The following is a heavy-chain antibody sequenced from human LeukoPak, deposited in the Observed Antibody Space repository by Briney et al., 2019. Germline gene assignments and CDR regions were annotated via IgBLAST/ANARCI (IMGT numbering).Heavy chain of an antibody. V-gene: IGHV4-39*01. CDR1: GGSISSSSYS. CDR2: IYYSGST. D-gene: IGHD2-2*02. Sequence: SETLSLTCTVSGGSISSSSYSWGWIRQPPGKGLEWIGSIYYSGSTYYNPSLKSRVTISVDTSKNQFSLKLSSVTAADTAVYYCACETIVVVPAAILRFGMDVWGQGTTVTVSS. J-gene: IGHJ6*02. CDR3: ACETIVVVPAAILRFGMDV.